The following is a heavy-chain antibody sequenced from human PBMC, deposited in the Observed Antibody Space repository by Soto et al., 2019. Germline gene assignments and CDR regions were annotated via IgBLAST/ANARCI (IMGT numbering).Heavy chain of an antibody. CDR2: IYWDDDK. Sequence: SGPTLVNPTQTLTLTCTFSGFSLSTSGVGVGWIRQPQGKALEWLAFIYWDDDKRYSPSLKSRLTITKDTSKNQVVLTMTNMDPVDTATYYCAHSLIGYYYDSSGSNWFDPWGQGTLVTVSS. CDR3: AHSLIGYYYDSSGSNWFDP. J-gene: IGHJ5*02. V-gene: IGHV2-5*02. D-gene: IGHD3-22*01. CDR1: GFSLSTSGVG.